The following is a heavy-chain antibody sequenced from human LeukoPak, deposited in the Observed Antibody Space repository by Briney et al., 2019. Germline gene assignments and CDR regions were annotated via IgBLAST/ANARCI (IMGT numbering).Heavy chain of an antibody. Sequence: PSETLSLTCAVYGGSFSGYYWSWIRQPPGKGLEWIGEINHSGSTNYNPSLKSRVTISVDTSKNQFSLKLGSVTAADTAMYYCVRLGVVGIDQNWFDPWGRGTLVTVSS. CDR2: INHSGST. CDR1: GGSFSGYY. J-gene: IGHJ5*02. D-gene: IGHD2-2*01. CDR3: VRLGVVGIDQNWFDP. V-gene: IGHV4-34*01.